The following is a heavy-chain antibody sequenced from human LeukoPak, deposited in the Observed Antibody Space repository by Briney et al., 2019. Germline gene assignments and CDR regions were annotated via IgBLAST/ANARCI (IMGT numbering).Heavy chain of an antibody. V-gene: IGHV3-30-3*01. CDR2: ISYDGSNK. Sequence: GGSLRLSCAASGFTFSSYAMHWVRQAPGKGLEWVAVISYDGSNKYYADSVKGRFTISRDNSKNTLYLQMNSLRAEDTAVYYCARVGAYGSGSYSSGDYWGQGTLVTVSS. D-gene: IGHD3-10*01. CDR1: GFTFSSYA. J-gene: IGHJ4*02. CDR3: ARVGAYGSGSYSSGDY.